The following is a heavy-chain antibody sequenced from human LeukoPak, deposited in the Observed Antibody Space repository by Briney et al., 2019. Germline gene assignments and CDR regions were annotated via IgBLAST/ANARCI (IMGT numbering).Heavy chain of an antibody. CDR1: GFTFSSYG. CDR3: AKDYGDYGGFHD. CDR2: ISYDGSNK. V-gene: IGHV3-30*18. J-gene: IGHJ4*02. D-gene: IGHD4-17*01. Sequence: GGSPRLSCAASGFTFSSYGMHWVRQAPGKGLEWVAVISYDGSNKYYADSVKGRFTISRDNSKNTLYLQMNSLRAEDTAVYYCAKDYGDYGGFHDWGQGTLVTVSS.